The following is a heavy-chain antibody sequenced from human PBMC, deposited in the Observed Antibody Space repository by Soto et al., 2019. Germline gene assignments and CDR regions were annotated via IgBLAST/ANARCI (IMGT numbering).Heavy chain of an antibody. CDR2: ISGSGGST. V-gene: IGHV3-23*01. J-gene: IGHJ4*02. D-gene: IGHD3-22*01. Sequence: GVPLRLSCAGSVITFSIYPMSWDRQTPGKGLEWVSAISGSGGSTYYADSVKGRFTISRDNSKNTLYLQMNSLRAEDTALYYCAKDEGSGYWGIEYWGQGTLVTVSS. CDR3: AKDEGSGYWGIEY. CDR1: VITFSIYP.